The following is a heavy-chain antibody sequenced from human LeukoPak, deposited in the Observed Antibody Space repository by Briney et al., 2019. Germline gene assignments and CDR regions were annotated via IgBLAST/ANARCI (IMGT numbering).Heavy chain of an antibody. J-gene: IGHJ4*02. CDR3: ARDLVQLWSGMDV. CDR1: GFTFSSYS. Sequence: PGGSLRLSCAASGFTFSSYSMNWVRQAPGEGLEWVSSISSSSSYIYYADSVKGRFTISRDNAKNSLYLQMNSLRAEDTAVYYCARDLVQLWSGMDVWGQGTLVTVSS. CDR2: ISSSSSYI. D-gene: IGHD5-18*01. V-gene: IGHV3-21*01.